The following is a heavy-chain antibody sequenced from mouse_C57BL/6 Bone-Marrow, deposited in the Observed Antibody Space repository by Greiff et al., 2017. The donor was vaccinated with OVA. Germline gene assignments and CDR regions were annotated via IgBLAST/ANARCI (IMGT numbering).Heavy chain of an antibody. J-gene: IGHJ1*03. CDR2: INYDGSST. D-gene: IGHD2-3*01. Sequence: EVQVVESEGGLVQPGSSMKLSCTASGFTFSDYYMAWVRQVPEKGLEWVANINYDGSSTYYLDSLKSRFIISRDNAKNILYLQMSSLKSEDTATYYCAREWLLQENWYFDVWGTGTTVTVSS. CDR3: AREWLLQENWYFDV. CDR1: GFTFSDYY. V-gene: IGHV5-16*01.